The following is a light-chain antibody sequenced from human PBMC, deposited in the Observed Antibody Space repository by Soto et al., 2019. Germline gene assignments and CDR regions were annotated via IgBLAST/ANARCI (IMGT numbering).Light chain of an antibody. J-gene: IGLJ2*01. CDR3: CSYTGSYTVL. V-gene: IGLV2-11*01. Sequence: QSALTQPRSVSGSPGQSVTISCTGTSSDVGAYNYVSWYQQHPGKAPKLMLYDISKRPSGVPDRFSGSMSGNTASLTISGLQAEDEADYYCCSYTGSYTVLFGGGTKLTVL. CDR1: SSDVGAYNY. CDR2: DIS.